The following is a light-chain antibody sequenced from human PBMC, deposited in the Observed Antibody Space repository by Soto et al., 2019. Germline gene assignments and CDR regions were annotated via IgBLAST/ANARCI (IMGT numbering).Light chain of an antibody. CDR2: DVS. CDR3: CSSTSASTWV. V-gene: IGLV2-14*01. J-gene: IGLJ3*02. Sequence: QSALTQPASVSGSPGQSITISCTGTSSDVGGYNYVSWYQQHPGKAPKLMIYDVSNRPSGVSNRFSGSEAGNTASLTISGLHADDDAYYYCCSSTSASTWVFGGGTKLTV. CDR1: SSDVGGYNY.